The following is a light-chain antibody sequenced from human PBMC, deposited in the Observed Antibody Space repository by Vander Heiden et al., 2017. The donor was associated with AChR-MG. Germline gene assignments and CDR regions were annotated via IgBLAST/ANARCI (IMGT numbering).Light chain of an antibody. J-gene: IGKJ3*01. CDR3: QQYNNWPPT. CDR2: GAS. V-gene: IGKV3-15*01. Sequence: EIVMTQSPATLSVSPGERATLSCRASQSVSSNLAWYQQKPGQAPRLLIYGASTRATGIPARFSGSGSGTEFTLTISSLQSEDFAVYYCQQYNNWPPTFGHRTKVDIK. CDR1: QSVSSN.